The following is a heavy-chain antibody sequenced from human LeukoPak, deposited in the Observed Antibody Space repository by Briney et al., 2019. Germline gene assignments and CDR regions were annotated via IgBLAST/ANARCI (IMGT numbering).Heavy chain of an antibody. J-gene: IGHJ4*02. CDR3: AREYCSSTSCYFGY. V-gene: IGHV3-21*01. D-gene: IGHD2-2*01. CDR2: ISSSSSYI. CDR1: GFTFSSYE. Sequence: GGSLRLSCAASGFTFSSYEMNWVRQAPGKGLEWVSSISSSSSYIYYADSVKGRFTISRDNAKNSLYLQMNSLRAEDTAVYYCAREYCSSTSCYFGYWGQGTLVTVSS.